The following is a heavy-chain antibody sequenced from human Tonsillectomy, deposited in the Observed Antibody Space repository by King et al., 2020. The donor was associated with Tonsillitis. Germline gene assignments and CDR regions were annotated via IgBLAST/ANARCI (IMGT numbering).Heavy chain of an antibody. CDR3: ARHGDLRYYFFDY. CDR1: GGSINPYY. Sequence: LQLQESGPGLVKPSETLSLTCTVSGGSINPYYWSWIRQPPGKGLEWIGFVYYSGSTNYNPSLKSRVTISVDTSKNQFSLKLRSVTAADTAVYYCARHGDLRYYFFDYWGQGALVTVSS. V-gene: IGHV4-59*08. J-gene: IGHJ4*02. D-gene: IGHD4-17*01. CDR2: VYYSGST.